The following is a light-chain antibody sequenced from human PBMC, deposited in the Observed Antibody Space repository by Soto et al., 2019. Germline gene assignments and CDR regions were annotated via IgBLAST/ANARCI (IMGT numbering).Light chain of an antibody. CDR3: SSYTTSSLYV. V-gene: IGLV2-14*01. CDR1: SSDVGGYDY. Sequence: QSVLTQPASVSGSPGQSIAISCTGTSSDVGGYDYVSWYQQHPGEAPKVIIYDVTNRPSGVSNRFSGSKSGNTASLTISGLQSEDEADYYCSSYTTSSLYVFGTGTKVTVL. CDR2: DVT. J-gene: IGLJ1*01.